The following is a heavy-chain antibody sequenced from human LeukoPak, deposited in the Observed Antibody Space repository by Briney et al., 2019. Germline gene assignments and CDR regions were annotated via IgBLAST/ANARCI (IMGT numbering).Heavy chain of an antibody. V-gene: IGHV3-30-3*01. Sequence: GGSLRLSCAASGFTFSSYAMHWVRQAPGKGLEWVAVISYDGSNKYYADSVKGRFTISRDNSKNTLYLQMNSLRAEDTAVYYCARVREYSSSSVPADYYYMGVWGKGTTVTVSS. CDR2: ISYDGSNK. D-gene: IGHD6-6*01. CDR3: ARVREYSSSSVPADYYYMGV. CDR1: GFTFSSYA. J-gene: IGHJ6*03.